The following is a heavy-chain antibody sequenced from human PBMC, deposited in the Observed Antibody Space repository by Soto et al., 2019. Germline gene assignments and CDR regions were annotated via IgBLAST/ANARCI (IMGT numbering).Heavy chain of an antibody. CDR3: ARKWESSGYFPSAFDI. D-gene: IGHD3-22*01. CDR2: IIPIFGTA. Sequence: QVQLVQSGAEVKKPGSSVKVSCKASGGTFSSYAISWVRQAPGQGLEWMGGIIPIFGTANYAQKFQGRVTITADDSTSTAYMELSSVRSEDTAVYYCARKWESSGYFPSAFDIWGQGTMVTVSS. CDR1: GGTFSSYA. J-gene: IGHJ3*02. V-gene: IGHV1-69*01.